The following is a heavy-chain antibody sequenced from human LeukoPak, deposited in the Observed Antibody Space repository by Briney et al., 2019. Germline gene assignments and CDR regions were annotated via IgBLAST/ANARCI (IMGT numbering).Heavy chain of an antibody. CDR3: ARERVAYFDY. D-gene: IGHD3-3*01. Sequence: SEILSLTCAVYGGSFSGYYWSWIRQPPGKGLEWIGEINHSGSTNYNPSLKSRVTISVDTSKNQFSLKLSSVTAADTAVYYCARERVAYFDYWGQGTLVTVSS. CDR1: GGSFSGYY. J-gene: IGHJ4*02. V-gene: IGHV4-34*01. CDR2: INHSGST.